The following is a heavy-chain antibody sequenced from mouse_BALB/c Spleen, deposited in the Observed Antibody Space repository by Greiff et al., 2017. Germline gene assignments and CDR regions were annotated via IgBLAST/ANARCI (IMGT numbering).Heavy chain of an antibody. CDR3: GRSGNPCFDY. D-gene: IGHD3-1*01. CDR2: INPYNGDT. J-gene: IGHJ2*01. V-gene: IGHV1-37*01. Sequence: EVKLVESGPELVKPGASVKISCKASGYSFTGYFMNWVKQSHGKSLEWIGRINPYNGDTFYNQKFKGKATLTVDNTASTAHMELLSLTSEDSAVYYCGRSGNPCFDYWGQGTTLTVSS. CDR1: GYSFTGYF.